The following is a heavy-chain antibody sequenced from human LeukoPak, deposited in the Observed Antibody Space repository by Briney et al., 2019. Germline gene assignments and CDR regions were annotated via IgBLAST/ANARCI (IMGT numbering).Heavy chain of an antibody. Sequence: SETLSLTCAVNRGPFIGYYWSWIRQPPGKGLEWLGETDHSGNTNYNPSLKSRLTISIDPSKNQVSLKLSSVTAADTAVYYCARYPLCGGDCSDWFDPWGQGTLVTVSS. CDR2: TDHSGNT. CDR3: ARYPLCGGDCSDWFDP. CDR1: RGPFIGYY. V-gene: IGHV4-34*01. J-gene: IGHJ5*02. D-gene: IGHD2-21*02.